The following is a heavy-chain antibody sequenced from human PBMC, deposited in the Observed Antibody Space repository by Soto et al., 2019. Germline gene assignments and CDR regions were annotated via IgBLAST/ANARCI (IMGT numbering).Heavy chain of an antibody. Sequence: GGSLRLSCAASGFTFSSYAMSWVRQAPGKGLEWVAVISYDGSNKYYADSVKGRFTISRDNSKNTLYLQMNSLRAEDTAVYYCAARTGSFNVWGQGTLVTVSS. CDR3: AARTGSFNV. J-gene: IGHJ4*02. CDR1: GFTFSSYA. CDR2: ISYDGSNK. D-gene: IGHD3-10*01. V-gene: IGHV3-30-3*01.